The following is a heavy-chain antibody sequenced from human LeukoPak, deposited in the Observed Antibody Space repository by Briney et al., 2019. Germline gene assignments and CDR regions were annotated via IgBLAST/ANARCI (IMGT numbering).Heavy chain of an antibody. V-gene: IGHV4-4*07. CDR2: IYTSGST. J-gene: IGHJ4*02. D-gene: IGHD6-6*01. Sequence: SETLSLTCTVSGDSISNYYWSWIRQPAGKGLEWIGRIYTSGSTNYNPSLKSRVTISVDTSKNQFSLKLSSVTAADTAVYYCATEYSSSVGFDYWGQGTLVTVSS. CDR1: GDSISNYY. CDR3: ATEYSSSVGFDY.